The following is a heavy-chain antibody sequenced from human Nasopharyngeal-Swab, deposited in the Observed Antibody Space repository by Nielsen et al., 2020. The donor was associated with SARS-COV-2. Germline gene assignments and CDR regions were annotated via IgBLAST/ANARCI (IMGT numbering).Heavy chain of an antibody. CDR3: AREGQRYYGMDV. J-gene: IGHJ6*02. Sequence: GESLKISCAASGFTFSSYWMSWVRQAPGKGLEWVANIKQDGSEKYYADSVKGRFTISRDNAKNSLYLQMNSLRAEDTAVYYCAREGQRYYGMDVWGQGTTVTVSS. V-gene: IGHV3-7*03. CDR2: IKQDGSEK. CDR1: GFTFSSYW.